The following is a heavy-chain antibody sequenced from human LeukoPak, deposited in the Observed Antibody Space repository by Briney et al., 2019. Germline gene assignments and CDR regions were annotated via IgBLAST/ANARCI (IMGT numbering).Heavy chain of an antibody. V-gene: IGHV3-23*01. D-gene: IGHD3-10*01. CDR2: ISGSGDNT. CDR3: ARELWFGELLSNFDY. J-gene: IGHJ4*02. Sequence: GGSLRLSCAASGFSFGSYALSWVRQAPGKGLERVSVISGSGDNTHYTDPVKGRFTISRDNVKNSLYLQMNSLRAEDTAVYYCARELWFGELLSNFDYWGQGTLVTVSS. CDR1: GFSFGSYA.